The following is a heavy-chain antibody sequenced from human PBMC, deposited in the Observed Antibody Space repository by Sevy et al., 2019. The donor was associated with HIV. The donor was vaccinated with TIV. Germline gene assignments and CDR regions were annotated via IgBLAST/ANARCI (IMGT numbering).Heavy chain of an antibody. V-gene: IGHV3-11*01. D-gene: IGHD6-6*01. Sequence: GGSLRLSCAASGFTFSDYYMNWVRQAPGKGLEWVSYISSSGITIYYADSVKGRFTISRDNAKNSLYLQMNSLRAEDTAVYYCARRGGSSSLSHFDYWGQGTLVTVSS. CDR1: GFTFSDYY. CDR2: ISSSGITI. CDR3: ARRGGSSSLSHFDY. J-gene: IGHJ4*02.